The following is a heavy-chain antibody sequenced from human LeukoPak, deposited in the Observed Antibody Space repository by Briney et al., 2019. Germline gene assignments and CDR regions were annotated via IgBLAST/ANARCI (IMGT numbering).Heavy chain of an antibody. Sequence: GGSLRHSRVPSGFTLSSYVMSSVPPAPGEGGECGSAICANGGTTYYADSVRGRFTISRNNSKTTLYLQVNSLGAEDTAVYSCERFRLGELSTVDYWGQGTLVTVSS. CDR1: GFTLSSYV. CDR3: ERFRLGELSTVDY. D-gene: IGHD3-16*02. J-gene: IGHJ4*02. CDR2: ICANGGTT. V-gene: IGHV3-23*01.